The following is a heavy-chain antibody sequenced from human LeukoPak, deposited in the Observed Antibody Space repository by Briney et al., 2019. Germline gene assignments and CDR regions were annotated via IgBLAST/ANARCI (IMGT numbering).Heavy chain of an antibody. CDR1: GFTFSSYE. CDR2: ISSSGSTM. Sequence: GGSLRLSCAASGFTFSSYEMNWVRQAPGKGLEWISYISSSGSTMYADSVKGRFTISRDNAKNSLYLQMNSLRAEDTAVYYCARGSSSFDHDYWGQGTLVTVSS. CDR3: ARGSSSFDHDY. D-gene: IGHD6-6*01. V-gene: IGHV3-48*03. J-gene: IGHJ4*02.